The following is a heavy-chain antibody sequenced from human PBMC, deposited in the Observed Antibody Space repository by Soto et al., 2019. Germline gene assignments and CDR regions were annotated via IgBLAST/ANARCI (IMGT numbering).Heavy chain of an antibody. D-gene: IGHD5-18*01. CDR3: ARDHEGRIQLWVTPFGFDY. J-gene: IGHJ4*02. CDR2: IWYDGSNK. Sequence: QVQLVESGGGVVQPGRSLRLSCAASGFTFSSYGMHWVRQAPGKGLEWVAVIWYDGSNKYYADSVKGRFTISRDNSKNTLYLQMNSLRAEDTAVYYCARDHEGRIQLWVTPFGFDYWGQGTLVTVSS. V-gene: IGHV3-33*01. CDR1: GFTFSSYG.